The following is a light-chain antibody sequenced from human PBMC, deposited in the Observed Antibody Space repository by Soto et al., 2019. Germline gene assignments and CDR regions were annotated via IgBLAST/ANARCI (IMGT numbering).Light chain of an antibody. V-gene: IGKV3-15*01. CDR2: VAS. CDR3: QQYNVWPLT. Sequence: EIVMTQSPVTLSVSPGDRATLSCRASQSVNSNLAWYQQKPGQTPKLLIYVASTRATGIPARFSGSGSGTECTLTISSLQSEDFAVYYCQQYNVWPLTFGGDQGGVQT. J-gene: IGKJ4*01. CDR1: QSVNSN.